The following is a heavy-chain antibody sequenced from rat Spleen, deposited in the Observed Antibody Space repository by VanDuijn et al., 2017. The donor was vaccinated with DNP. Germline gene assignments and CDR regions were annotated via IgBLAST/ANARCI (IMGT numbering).Heavy chain of an antibody. CDR1: GFTFRNFG. CDR3: VTGVYGGYEDWFSY. D-gene: IGHD1-11*01. V-gene: IGHV5-34*01. J-gene: IGHJ3*01. Sequence: EVQLVESGGDLVQPGGSLKLSCLASGFTFRNFGMNWIRQAPGRGLEWVASISSSSNYIFYGDTVKGRFTISRENAKDTQYLQMDGLKSEDTATYFCVTGVYGGYEDWFSYWGQGTLVTVSS. CDR2: ISSSSNYI.